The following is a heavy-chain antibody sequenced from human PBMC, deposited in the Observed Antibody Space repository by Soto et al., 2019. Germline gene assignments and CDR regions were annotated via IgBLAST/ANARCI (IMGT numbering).Heavy chain of an antibody. J-gene: IGHJ1*01. CDR1: GFTFSDDY. V-gene: IGHV3-11*06. CDR3: ARRYEAHD. D-gene: IGHD1-1*01. CDR2: ISSSGTYT. Sequence: PGGSLRLCCATSGFTFSDDYLSWIRQAPGKVLELVSYISSSGTYTDYAYSVKGRFTISRDNSKKSVYLQMKSLRAEDTDVYYCARRYEAHDWREGTGFTVSS.